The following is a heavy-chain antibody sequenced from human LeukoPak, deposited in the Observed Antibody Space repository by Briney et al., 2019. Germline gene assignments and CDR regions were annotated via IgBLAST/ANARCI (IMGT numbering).Heavy chain of an antibody. CDR3: TIDRQGGTYGDYLHGHNWFDP. CDR1: GFTFSNAW. V-gene: IGHV3-15*01. D-gene: IGHD4-17*01. J-gene: IGHJ5*02. Sequence: GGSLRLSCAASGFTFSNAWMSWVRQAPGKGLEWVGRIKSKTDGGTTDYAAPVKGRFTISRDDSKNTLYLQMNSLKTEDTAVYYCTIDRQGGTYGDYLHGHNWFDPWGQGTLVTVSS. CDR2: IKSKTDGGTT.